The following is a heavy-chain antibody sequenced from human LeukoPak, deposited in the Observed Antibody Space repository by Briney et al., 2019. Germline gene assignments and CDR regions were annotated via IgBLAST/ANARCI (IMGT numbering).Heavy chain of an antibody. CDR2: ISFDGSSE. Sequence: GRSLRLSCAASGFTFSYYGIHWVRQAPGKGLEWVAIISFDGSSEYYADSVKGRFTISRDNSKSTMYLQMNSLRAEDTAIYYCAKDRGFSISSYFYYGMDVWGQGTTVTVAS. CDR3: AKDRGFSISSYFYYGMDV. J-gene: IGHJ6*02. CDR1: GFTFSYYG. D-gene: IGHD2-21*01. V-gene: IGHV3-30*18.